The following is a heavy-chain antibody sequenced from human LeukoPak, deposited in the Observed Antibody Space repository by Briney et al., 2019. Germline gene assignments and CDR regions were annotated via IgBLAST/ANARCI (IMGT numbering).Heavy chain of an antibody. CDR1: GFTFSSYA. Sequence: GGSLRLSRSASGFTFSSYAIHWVRQAPGKGLEYVSGISSSGGNTYNANSLKGRITISRDNSKNTVDLQMSSLRTEDTAVYYCVKRTGLYFDYWGQGTLVTVSS. J-gene: IGHJ4*02. D-gene: IGHD7-27*01. CDR3: VKRTGLYFDY. CDR2: ISSSGGNT. V-gene: IGHV3-64D*09.